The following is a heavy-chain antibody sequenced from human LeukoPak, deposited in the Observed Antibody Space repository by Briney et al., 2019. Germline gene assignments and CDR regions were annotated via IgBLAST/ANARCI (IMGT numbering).Heavy chain of an antibody. D-gene: IGHD6-19*01. J-gene: IGHJ4*02. CDR3: AKDVRLVQRDYSDY. V-gene: IGHV3-23*01. Sequence: PGGSLRLSCAASGFTFSSYAMTWVRQAPGKGLEWVSTISGSGASTYYADSVKGRFTISRDNSKNTLHLQMNSLRAEDTAVYYCAKDVRLVQRDYSDYWGQGTLVTVSS. CDR1: GFTFSSYA. CDR2: ISGSGAST.